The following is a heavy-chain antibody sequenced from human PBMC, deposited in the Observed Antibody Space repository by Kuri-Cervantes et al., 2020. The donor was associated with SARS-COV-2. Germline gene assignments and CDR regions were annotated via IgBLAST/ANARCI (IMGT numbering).Heavy chain of an antibody. CDR3: ARAPDTYYYYYYMDV. CDR1: GFTFSDYY. Sequence: GGSLRLSCAASGFTFSDYYMSWIRQAPGKGLEWVSYISSSGSTIYYADSVKGRFTISRDNAKNSLYLQMNSLRAEDTAVYYCARAPDTYYYYYYMDVWGKGTTVTVSS. V-gene: IGHV3-11*04. CDR2: ISSSGSTI. J-gene: IGHJ6*03.